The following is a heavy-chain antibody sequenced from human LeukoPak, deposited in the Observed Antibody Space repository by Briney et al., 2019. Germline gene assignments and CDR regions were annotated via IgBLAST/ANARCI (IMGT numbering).Heavy chain of an antibody. V-gene: IGHV1-8*01. J-gene: IGHJ4*02. D-gene: IGHD3-22*01. CDR3: ARGALDRPTGDY. Sequence: VASVKVSCKASGYTITSYDINWVRQATGQGLEWMGWMNPNSGNTGYAQKFQGRVTMTRNTSISTAYMELSSLRSEDTAVYYCARGALDRPTGDYWGQGTLVTVSS. CDR1: GYTITSYD. CDR2: MNPNSGNT.